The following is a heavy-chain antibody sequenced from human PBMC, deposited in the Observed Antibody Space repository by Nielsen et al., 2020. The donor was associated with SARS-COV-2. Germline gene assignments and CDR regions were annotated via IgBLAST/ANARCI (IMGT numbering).Heavy chain of an antibody. CDR3: ARWVLVVVPSPILGLGPFFYYFYLDV. CDR1: GGSVSSNDW. D-gene: IGHD2-21*01. Sequence: SETLSLTCAVSGGSVSSNDWWTWVRQSPGKGLEWIGGVSHSGSINYNPSLKSRVTLSMDKSKRQFSLRLPSVSAADTAVYFCARWVLVVVPSPILGLGPFFYYFYLDVWGKGTTVIVSS. V-gene: IGHV4-4*02. J-gene: IGHJ6*03. CDR2: VSHSGSI.